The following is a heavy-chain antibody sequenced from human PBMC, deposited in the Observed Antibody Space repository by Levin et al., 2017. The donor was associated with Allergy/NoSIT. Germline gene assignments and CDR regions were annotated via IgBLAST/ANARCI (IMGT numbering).Heavy chain of an antibody. J-gene: IGHJ4*02. CDR3: ARAFLYSDYYFDY. V-gene: IGHV3-21*01. D-gene: IGHD4-11*01. CDR1: GFTFSTYT. Sequence: GGSLRLSCAASGFTFSTYTMNWVRQAPGKGLEWVSSISRSYNYIYYADSVRGRFTISRDNAENSLYLQMDSLRAEDTAVYYCARAFLYSDYYFDYWGRGTLVTVSS. CDR2: ISRSYNYI.